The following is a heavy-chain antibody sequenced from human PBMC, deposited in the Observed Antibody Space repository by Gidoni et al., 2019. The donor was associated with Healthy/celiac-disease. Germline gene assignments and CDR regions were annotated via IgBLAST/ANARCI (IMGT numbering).Heavy chain of an antibody. CDR2: IWYDGSNK. CDR3: AREGNHLYGMDV. CDR1: SYG. Sequence: SYGMHWVRQAPGKGLEWVAVIWYDGSNKYYADSVKGRFTISRDNSKNTLYLQMNSLRAEDTAVYYCAREGNHLYGMDVWGQGTTVTVSS. D-gene: IGHD1-1*01. J-gene: IGHJ6*02. V-gene: IGHV3-33*01.